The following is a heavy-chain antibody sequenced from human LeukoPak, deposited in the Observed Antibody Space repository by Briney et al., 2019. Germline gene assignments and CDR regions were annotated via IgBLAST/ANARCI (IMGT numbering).Heavy chain of an antibody. J-gene: IGHJ4*02. D-gene: IGHD1-26*01. Sequence: GASVKVSCKASGYTFTSYGISWVRQAPGQGLEWMGWISGYNGNTNYAQKLQGRVTMTTDTSTSTAYMELRSLRSDDTAVYYCARDFPLVVGATSDYFDYWGQGTLVTVSS. CDR1: GYTFTSYG. CDR2: ISGYNGNT. V-gene: IGHV1-18*01. CDR3: ARDFPLVVGATSDYFDY.